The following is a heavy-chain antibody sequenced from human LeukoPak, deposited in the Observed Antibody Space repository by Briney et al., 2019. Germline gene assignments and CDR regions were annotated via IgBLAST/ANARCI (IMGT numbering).Heavy chain of an antibody. D-gene: IGHD1-26*01. V-gene: IGHV3-30*04. Sequence: PGRSLRLSCAASGFTFSSYAMHWVRQAPGKGLEWVAVIPYDGSNKYYADSVKGRFTISRDNSKNTLYLQMNSLRAEDTAVYYCAREEWEAFDYWGQGTLVTVSS. J-gene: IGHJ4*02. CDR3: AREEWEAFDY. CDR2: IPYDGSNK. CDR1: GFTFSSYA.